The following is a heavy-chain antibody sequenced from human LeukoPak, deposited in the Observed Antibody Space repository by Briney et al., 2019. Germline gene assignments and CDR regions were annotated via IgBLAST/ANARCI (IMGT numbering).Heavy chain of an antibody. V-gene: IGHV4-4*07. Sequence: SETLSLTCTVSGGSISSYYWSWLRQPAGKGLEWIGRIYTSGSTNYNPSLKSRVTMSVDTSKNQFSLKLSSVTAADTAVYYCARDLGITMVRGVIRGGPNWFDPWGQGTLVTVSS. D-gene: IGHD3-10*01. CDR2: IYTSGST. J-gene: IGHJ5*02. CDR1: GGSISSYY. CDR3: ARDLGITMVRGVIRGGPNWFDP.